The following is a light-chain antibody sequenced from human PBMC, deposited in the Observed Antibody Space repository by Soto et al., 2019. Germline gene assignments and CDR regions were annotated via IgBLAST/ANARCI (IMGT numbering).Light chain of an antibody. V-gene: IGKV3-11*01. CDR3: QQRNRWPLIT. CDR2: DAF. Sequence: SVLTQSPATLSLSPGERATLSCRASPSVSNSLAWYQHKPGQAPRLLIYDAFNRATGVPTRFSGSGSGTDFTLTISSLEPEDFAVYYCQQRNRWPLITFGQGTRLEIK. J-gene: IGKJ5*01. CDR1: PSVSNS.